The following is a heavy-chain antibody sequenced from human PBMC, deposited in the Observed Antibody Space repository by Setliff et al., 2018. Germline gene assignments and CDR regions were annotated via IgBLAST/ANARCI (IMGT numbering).Heavy chain of an antibody. CDR1: GGTFSSYA. J-gene: IGHJ3*02. D-gene: IGHD6-13*01. CDR3: ARAGIAAAPDAFDI. V-gene: IGHV1-69*05. Sequence: SVKVSCKASGGTFSSYAISWVRQAPGQGLEWMGGIIPIFGTANYAQKFQGRVTITTDESTSTAYMELGSLRSEDTAVYYCARAGIAAAPDAFDIWGQGTMVTVSS. CDR2: IIPIFGTA.